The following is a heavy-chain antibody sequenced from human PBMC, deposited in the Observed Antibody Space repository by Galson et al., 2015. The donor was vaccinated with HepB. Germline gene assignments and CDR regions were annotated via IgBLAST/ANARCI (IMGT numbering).Heavy chain of an antibody. CDR3: ARSPSLYDSSGYYYDYYYYGMDV. J-gene: IGHJ6*02. CDR2: ISYDGSNK. D-gene: IGHD3-22*01. CDR1: GFTFSSYG. Sequence: SLRLSCAASGFTFSSYGMHWVRQAPGKGLEWVAVISYDGSNKCYADSVKGRFTISRDNSKNTLYLQMNSLRAEDTAVYYCARSPSLYDSSGYYYDYYYYGMDVWGQGTTVTVSS. V-gene: IGHV3-30*03.